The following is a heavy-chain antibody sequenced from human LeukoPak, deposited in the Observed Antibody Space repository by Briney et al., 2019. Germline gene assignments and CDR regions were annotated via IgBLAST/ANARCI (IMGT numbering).Heavy chain of an antibody. D-gene: IGHD3-10*01. Sequence: SETLSLTCTVSGGSISSGSYYWSWIRQPAGKGLEWIGRIYTSGSTNYNPSLKSRVTISVDTSKNQFSLKLSSVTAADTAVYYCAISGRADAFDIWGQGTMVTVSS. CDR3: AISGRADAFDI. V-gene: IGHV4-61*02. J-gene: IGHJ3*02. CDR2: IYTSGST. CDR1: GGSISSGSYY.